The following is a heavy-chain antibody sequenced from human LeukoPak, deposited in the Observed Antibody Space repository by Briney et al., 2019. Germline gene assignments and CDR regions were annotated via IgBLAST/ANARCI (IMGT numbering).Heavy chain of an antibody. J-gene: IGHJ6*02. Sequence: GGSLRLSCAASGFTFSTYSMSWVRQAPGKGLEWVSTITAGGGNKDYADSVKGRFTISRDNSKNTVYLQMNSLTAEDTAVYYCARVPGYSGYFYGMDVWGQGTTVTVSS. CDR1: GFTFSTYS. CDR3: ARVPGYSGYFYGMDV. V-gene: IGHV3-23*01. CDR2: ITAGGGNK. D-gene: IGHD5-12*01.